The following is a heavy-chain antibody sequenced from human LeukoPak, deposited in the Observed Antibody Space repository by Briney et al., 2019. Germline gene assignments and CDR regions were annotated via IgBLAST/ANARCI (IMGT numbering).Heavy chain of an antibody. J-gene: IGHJ4*02. V-gene: IGHV3-33*08. D-gene: IGHD6-13*01. Sequence: PGGSLRLSCAASGFTFSSYWMSWVRQAPGKGLEWVAVIWYDGSNKYYADSVKGRFTISRDNSRNTLYLQMNSLRAEDTAVYYCAREPLSSSRGYFDYWGQGTLVTVSS. CDR3: AREPLSSSRGYFDY. CDR1: GFTFSSYW. CDR2: IWYDGSNK.